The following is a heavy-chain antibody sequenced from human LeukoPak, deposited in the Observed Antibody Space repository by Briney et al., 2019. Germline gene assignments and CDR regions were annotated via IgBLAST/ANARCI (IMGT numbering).Heavy chain of an antibody. CDR1: GFTFSSYA. CDR3: AKVRRYYYDSSGHTNAFDI. J-gene: IGHJ3*02. CDR2: ISGSGGST. V-gene: IGHV3-23*01. Sequence: GGSLRLSCAASGFTFSSYAMSWVRQAPGKGLEWVSAISGSGGSTYYADSVKGRFTISRDNSKNTLYLQMNSLRAEDTAVYYCAKVRRYYYDSSGHTNAFDIWGQGTMVTVSS. D-gene: IGHD3-22*01.